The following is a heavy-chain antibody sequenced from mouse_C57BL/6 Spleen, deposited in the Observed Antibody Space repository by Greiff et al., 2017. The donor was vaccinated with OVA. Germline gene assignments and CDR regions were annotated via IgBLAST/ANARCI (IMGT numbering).Heavy chain of an antibody. D-gene: IGHD2-5*01. CDR3: ARVETYYSNYGAMDY. Sequence: QVQLQQPGAELVKPGASVKMSCKASGYTFTSYWITWVKQRPGQGLEWIGDIYPGSGSTNYNEKFKSKATLTVDKSSSTAYMQLSSLTSEDSAVYYCARVETYYSNYGAMDYWGQGTSVTVSS. CDR2: IYPGSGST. J-gene: IGHJ4*01. CDR1: GYTFTSYW. V-gene: IGHV1-55*01.